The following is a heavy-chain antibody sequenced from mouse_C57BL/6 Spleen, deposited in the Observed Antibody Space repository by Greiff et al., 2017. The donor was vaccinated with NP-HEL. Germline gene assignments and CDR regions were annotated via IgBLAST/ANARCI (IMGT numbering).Heavy chain of an antibody. Sequence: EVQRVESGGGLVQPGGSLKLSCAASGIAFSRYWMSWVRRAPGKGLEWIGEINPDSSTINYAPSLKDKFIISRDNAKNTLYLQMSKVRSEDTALYYCARPAGIYYDYDGFAYWGQGTLVTVSA. CDR2: INPDSSTI. CDR1: GIAFSRYW. D-gene: IGHD2-4*01. J-gene: IGHJ3*01. CDR3: ARPAGIYYDYDGFAY. V-gene: IGHV4-1*01.